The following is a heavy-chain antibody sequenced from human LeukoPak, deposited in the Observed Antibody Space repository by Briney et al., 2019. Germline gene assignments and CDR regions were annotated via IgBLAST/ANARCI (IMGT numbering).Heavy chain of an antibody. V-gene: IGHV1-69*04. Sequence: ASVTVSFTASGGTFTTYAISWVGQAPGQGLEWMGRIIAIFGIANYAQKFQGRVTITADKSTSTAYMELSSLRSEDTAVYYCASDPSAPTFDMDVWGQGTTVTVSS. CDR1: GGTFTTYA. J-gene: IGHJ6*02. CDR3: ASDPSAPTFDMDV. D-gene: IGHD2/OR15-2a*01. CDR2: IIAIFGIA.